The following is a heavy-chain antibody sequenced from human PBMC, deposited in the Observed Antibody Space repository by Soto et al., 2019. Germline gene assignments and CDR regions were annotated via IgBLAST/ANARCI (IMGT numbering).Heavy chain of an antibody. CDR3: ASEIEVTMTYRPYYFDY. CDR1: GGTFSSYA. CDR2: IIPIFGTA. V-gene: IGHV1-69*13. J-gene: IGHJ4*02. Sequence: ASVKVSCKASGGTFSSYAISWVRQAPGQGLEWMGGIIPIFGTANYAQKFQGRVTITADESTSTAYMELSSLRSEDTAVYYCASEIEVTMTYRPYYFDYWGQGTLVTVSS. D-gene: IGHD3-22*01.